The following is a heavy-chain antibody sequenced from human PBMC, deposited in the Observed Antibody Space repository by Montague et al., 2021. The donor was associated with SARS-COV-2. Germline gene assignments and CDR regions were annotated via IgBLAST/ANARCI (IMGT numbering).Heavy chain of an antibody. D-gene: IGHD2-21*01. CDR2: IKGDGTNT. CDR3: VRDGDHWDLDY. Sequence: SLRLSCAASGFTFSDYWMHWVRQAPGKGLVWVSRIKGDGTNTIYADSVKGRFAISRDNAQNTVYLQTSSLRAEDAAVYYCVRDGDHWDLDYWGQGALVTVSS. V-gene: IGHV3-74*01. CDR1: GFTFSDYW. J-gene: IGHJ4*02.